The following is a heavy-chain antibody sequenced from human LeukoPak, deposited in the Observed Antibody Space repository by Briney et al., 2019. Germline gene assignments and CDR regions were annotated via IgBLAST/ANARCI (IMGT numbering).Heavy chain of an antibody. J-gene: IGHJ4*02. CDR2: ISGTGNTT. CDR3: SKHSRVVDYRPLDS. V-gene: IGHV3-23*01. CDR1: ELTFASSA. D-gene: IGHD2-15*01. Sequence: GGSLRLSCAASELTFASSAMTWVRQAPGKGLEWVSYISGTGNTTYYADSVKGRFTISRDSSKRTLSLEMKSLRAEDTAVYYCSKHSRVVDYRPLDSWGQGTLVCISS.